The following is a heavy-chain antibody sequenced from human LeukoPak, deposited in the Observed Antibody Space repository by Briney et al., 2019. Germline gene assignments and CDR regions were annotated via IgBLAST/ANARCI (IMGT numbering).Heavy chain of an antibody. CDR3: ARTRGVPAAIRRGFDY. D-gene: IGHD2-2*01. Sequence: RPSETLSLTCAVYGGSFSGYYWSWIRQPPGKGLEWIGEINHSGSTNYNPSLKSRVTISVDTSKNQFSLKLSSVTAADTAVYYCARTRGVPAAIRRGFDYWGQGTLVTVSS. CDR2: INHSGST. V-gene: IGHV4-34*01. J-gene: IGHJ4*02. CDR1: GGSFSGYY.